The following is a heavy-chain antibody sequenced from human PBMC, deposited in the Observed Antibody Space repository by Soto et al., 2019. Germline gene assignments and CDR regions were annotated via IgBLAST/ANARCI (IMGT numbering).Heavy chain of an antibody. CDR2: IGAYNGNT. Sequence: QVQLVQSGAEVKKPGASVKVSCKASGYTFTSYGISWVRQAPGQGLEWMGWIGAYNGNTNYAQKLQGRVTMTTDTSTSTAYMELRSLRSDDTAVYYCARSWPRIVVVKYPFDPWGQGTLVTVSS. V-gene: IGHV1-18*01. CDR1: GYTFTSYG. CDR3: ARSWPRIVVVKYPFDP. D-gene: IGHD3-22*01. J-gene: IGHJ5*02.